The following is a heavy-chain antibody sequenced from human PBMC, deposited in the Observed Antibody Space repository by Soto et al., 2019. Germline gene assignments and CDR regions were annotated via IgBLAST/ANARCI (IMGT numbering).Heavy chain of an antibody. J-gene: IGHJ6*02. Sequence: PGGSLRLSCAASGFTFSSYWMHWVRQAPGKGLVWVSRINSDGSSTSYADSVKGRFTISRDNAKNTLYLQMNSLRAEDTAVYYCARAQWVSSSWLYYYYYYGMDVWGQGTTVTVS. V-gene: IGHV3-74*01. CDR3: ARAQWVSSSWLYYYYYYGMDV. D-gene: IGHD6-13*01. CDR2: INSDGSST. CDR1: GFTFSSYW.